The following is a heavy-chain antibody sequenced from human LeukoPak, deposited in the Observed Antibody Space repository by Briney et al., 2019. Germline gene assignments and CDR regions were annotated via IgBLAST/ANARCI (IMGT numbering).Heavy chain of an antibody. CDR2: IIPIFGTA. V-gene: IGHV1-69*13. CDR1: GYTFTSYY. J-gene: IGHJ6*03. CDR3: ARSIYDPSFTGTTKHYYYMDV. D-gene: IGHD1-1*01. Sequence: GASVKVSCKASGYTFTSYYMHWVRQAPGQGLEWMGGIIPIFGTAKPAQKFQGRVTISADESTSTAYLEVSSLRSEDSAVYYCARSIYDPSFTGTTKHYYYMDVWGKGTTVTISS.